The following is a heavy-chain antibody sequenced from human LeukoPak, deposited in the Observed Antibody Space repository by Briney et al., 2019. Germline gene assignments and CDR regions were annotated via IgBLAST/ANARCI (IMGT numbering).Heavy chain of an antibody. D-gene: IGHD1-26*01. CDR3: ARQEWEPYYFDY. CDR1: GGSISSYY. Sequence: SETLSLICTVSGGSISSYYWSWIRQPPGKGLEWIGYIYYSGSTNYNPSLKSRVTISVGTSKNQFSLKLSSVTAADTAVYYCARQEWEPYYFDYWGQGTLVTVSS. V-gene: IGHV4-59*08. J-gene: IGHJ4*02. CDR2: IYYSGST.